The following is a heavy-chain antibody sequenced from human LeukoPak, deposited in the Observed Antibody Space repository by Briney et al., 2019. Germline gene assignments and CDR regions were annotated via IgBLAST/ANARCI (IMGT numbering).Heavy chain of an antibody. D-gene: IGHD5-24*01. CDR3: ARAEVMDGYTIAPYYFDY. Sequence: SQTLSLTCTVSGGSISSGDYYWSWIRQPPGKGLEWIGYIYFSGSTYYNPSLKSRVTISVDTSKNQFSLKLSSVTAADTAVYYCARAEVMDGYTIAPYYFDYWGQGTLVTVSS. J-gene: IGHJ4*02. V-gene: IGHV4-30-4*08. CDR1: GGSISSGDYY. CDR2: IYFSGST.